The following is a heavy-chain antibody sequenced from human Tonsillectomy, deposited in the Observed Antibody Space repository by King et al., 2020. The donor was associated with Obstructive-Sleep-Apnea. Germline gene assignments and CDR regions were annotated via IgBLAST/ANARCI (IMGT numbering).Heavy chain of an antibody. J-gene: IGHJ5*02. V-gene: IGHV4-59*01. Sequence: QLQESGPGLVKPSETLSLTCTVSGVSFSSSYWSWIRQTPQKGLEWIGYSHYTGSTSYNPSLKSRVRLSVDPSKNQISLKLTSVTAADTAVYFCVRDRGDWFDPCGQGTLVTVSS. CDR2: SHYTGST. CDR3: VRDRGDWFDP. CDR1: GVSFSSSY.